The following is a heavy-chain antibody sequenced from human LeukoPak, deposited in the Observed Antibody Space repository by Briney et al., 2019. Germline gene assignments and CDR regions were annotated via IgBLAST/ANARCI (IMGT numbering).Heavy chain of an antibody. V-gene: IGHV3-9*01. Sequence: PGRSLRLSCAASGFTFDDYAMHWVRQAPGKGLEWVSGISWNSGSIGYADSVKGRFTISRDNAKNSLYLQMNSLRAEDTALYYCAKDRMATHIGPVDYSGQGTLVTVSS. CDR1: GFTFDDYA. D-gene: IGHD5-12*01. CDR3: AKDRMATHIGPVDY. CDR2: ISWNSGSI. J-gene: IGHJ4*02.